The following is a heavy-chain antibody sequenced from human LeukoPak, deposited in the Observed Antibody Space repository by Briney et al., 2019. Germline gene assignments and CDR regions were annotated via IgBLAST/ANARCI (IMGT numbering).Heavy chain of an antibody. Sequence: GGSLRLSCAASGFTFSDYYMSWIRQAPGKGLEWVSYIRSSGSTMYYADSVKGRFTISRDNAKNSVFLQMNSLRVEDTAVYYCARDLEVGVAAAGTDRIEYFQHWGQRTLVTVSS. CDR3: ARDLEVGVAAAGTDRIEYFQH. CDR2: IRSSGSTM. CDR1: GFTFSDYY. D-gene: IGHD6-13*01. J-gene: IGHJ1*01. V-gene: IGHV3-11*01.